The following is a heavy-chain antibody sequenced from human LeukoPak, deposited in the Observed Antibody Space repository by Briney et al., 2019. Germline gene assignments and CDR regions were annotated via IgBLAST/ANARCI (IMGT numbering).Heavy chain of an antibody. Sequence: SVKVSCKASGGTFSSYAISWVRQAPGQGLEWMGGIIPIFGTANYAQKFQGRVTITTDESASTAYMELSSLRSEDTAVYYCAVGEYSSSGVFDYWGQGTLVTVSS. CDR2: IIPIFGTA. J-gene: IGHJ4*02. D-gene: IGHD6-6*01. V-gene: IGHV1-69*05. CDR1: GGTFSSYA. CDR3: AVGEYSSSGVFDY.